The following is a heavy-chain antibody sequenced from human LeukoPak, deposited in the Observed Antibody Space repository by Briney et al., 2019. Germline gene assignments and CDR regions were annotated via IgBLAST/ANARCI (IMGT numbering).Heavy chain of an antibody. V-gene: IGHV4-30-2*01. CDR2: IYHSGST. J-gene: IGHJ4*02. CDR3: ARGWGKSQCFDY. CDR1: GGSISSGGYS. Sequence: SETLSLTCAVSGGSISSGGYSWSWIRQPPGKGLEWIGYIYHSGSTYYNPSLKSRVTISVDRSKNQFSLKLSSVTAADTAVYYCARGWGKSQCFDYWGQGTLVTVSS. D-gene: IGHD3-16*01.